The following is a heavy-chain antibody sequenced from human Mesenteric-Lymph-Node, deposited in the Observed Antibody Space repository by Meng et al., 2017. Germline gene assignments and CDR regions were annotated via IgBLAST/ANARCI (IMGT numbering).Heavy chain of an antibody. CDR1: GFTFSRYS. CDR3: ARNVRLRDGYNSDY. V-gene: IGHV3-21*01. D-gene: IGHD5-24*01. CDR2: ISSSSSYI. J-gene: IGHJ4*02. Sequence: EVQLVESGGGLVKPGGSLRLSCAASGFTFSRYSMNWVCQAPGKGLEWVSSISSSSSYIYYADSVKGRFTISRDNAKNSLYLQMNSLRAEDTAVYYCARNVRLRDGYNSDYWGQGTLVTVSS.